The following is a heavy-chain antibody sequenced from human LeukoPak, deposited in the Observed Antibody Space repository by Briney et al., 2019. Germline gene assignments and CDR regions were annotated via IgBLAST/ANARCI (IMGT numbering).Heavy chain of an antibody. Sequence: SETLSLTCTVSGDSISSSSYYWGWIRQPPGKGLEWNGSIYYSGSTYYKPSLKSRVAISVNTSKKQFCMKLSSVTAADTAVYYCEIRGSKYPGYHDPRDYWGQGTPVTVSS. J-gene: IGHJ4*02. D-gene: IGHD3-10*01. CDR3: EIRGSKYPGYHDPRDY. CDR2: IYYSGST. V-gene: IGHV4-39*01. CDR1: GDSISSSSYY.